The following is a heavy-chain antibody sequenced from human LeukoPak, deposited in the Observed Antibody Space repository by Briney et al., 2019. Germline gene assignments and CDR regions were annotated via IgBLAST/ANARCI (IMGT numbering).Heavy chain of an antibody. CDR1: GGSISSYY. CDR2: IYYSGST. Sequence: PSETLSLTCTVSGGSISSYYWSWIRQPPGKGLEWIGYIYYSGSTNYNPSLKSRVTISADTSKNQFSLKLSSVTAADTAAYYCARVTYDFWSGYGNYYFDYWGQGTLVTVSS. V-gene: IGHV4-59*01. CDR3: ARVTYDFWSGYGNYYFDY. D-gene: IGHD3-3*01. J-gene: IGHJ4*02.